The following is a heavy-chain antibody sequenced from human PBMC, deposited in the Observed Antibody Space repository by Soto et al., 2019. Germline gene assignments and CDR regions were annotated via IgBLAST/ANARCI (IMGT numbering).Heavy chain of an antibody. D-gene: IGHD3-10*01. J-gene: IGHJ6*03. CDR1: GFTFSSYS. CDR2: ISSSSSYI. CDR3: ARAPNAWFGEFVYYMDV. V-gene: IGHV3-21*01. Sequence: GGSLRLSCAASGFTFSSYSMNWVRQAPGKGLEWVSSISSSSSYIYYADSVKGRFTISRDNAKNSLYLQMNSLRAEDTAVYYCARAPNAWFGEFVYYMDVWGKGTTVTVSS.